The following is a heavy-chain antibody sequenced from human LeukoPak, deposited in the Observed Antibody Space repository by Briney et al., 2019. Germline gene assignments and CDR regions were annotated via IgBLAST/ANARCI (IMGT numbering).Heavy chain of an antibody. Sequence: ASVKVSCKTSGYPFTGYYLHWVRQAPGQGLEWVGFINPKTGDTTYAQKFQGRLTLTSDTSITTVYMDLSSLRSDDTAVYFCARNPYRYCTYNTCPTYFYYYYLDVWGEGTAVTVSS. CDR3: ARNPYRYCTYNTCPTYFYYYYLDV. J-gene: IGHJ6*03. D-gene: IGHD3-16*02. CDR1: GYPFTGYY. CDR2: INPKTGDT. V-gene: IGHV1-2*02.